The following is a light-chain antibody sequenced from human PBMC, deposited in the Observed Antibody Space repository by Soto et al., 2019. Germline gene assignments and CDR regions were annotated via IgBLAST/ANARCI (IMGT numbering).Light chain of an antibody. V-gene: IGLV2-14*01. J-gene: IGLJ1*01. CDR1: SNDVGGYNY. CDR2: DVS. Sequence: QSALTQPASVSGSPGQSITISCTGTSNDVGGYNYVSWYQQHPGKAPKVMIYDVSNRPSGVSNRFSGSKSGSTASLTISGLQAEDEADYYCSSYTSSSTYVFGTGTKLIVL. CDR3: SSYTSSSTYV.